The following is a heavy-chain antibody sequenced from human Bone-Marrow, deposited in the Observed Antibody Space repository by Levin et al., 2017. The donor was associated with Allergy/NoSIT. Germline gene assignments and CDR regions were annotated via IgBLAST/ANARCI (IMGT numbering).Heavy chain of an antibody. CDR3: ARIKDYYGSGSYYDY. D-gene: IGHD3-10*01. J-gene: IGHJ4*02. V-gene: IGHV2-70*11. CDR2: IDWDDDK. CDR1: GFSLVTSGVC. Sequence: SGPTLVKPTQTLTLTCTFSGFSLVTSGVCVTWIRQPPGKALEWLARIDWDDDKYYSPSLQTRLTISRDTSKNQVVLTMINMDPVDTGTYYCARIKDYYGSGSYYDYWGQGTLVTVSS.